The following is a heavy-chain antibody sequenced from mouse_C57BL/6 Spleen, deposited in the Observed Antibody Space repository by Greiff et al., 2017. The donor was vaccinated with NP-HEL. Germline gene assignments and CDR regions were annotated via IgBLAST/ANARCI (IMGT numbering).Heavy chain of an antibody. J-gene: IGHJ2*01. V-gene: IGHV1-54*01. CDR3: ARGSNFDY. Sequence: VKLMESGAELVRPGTSVKVSCKASGYAFTNYLIEWVKQRPGQGLEWIGVFNPGSGGTNYNEKFKGKATLTADKSSSTAYMQLSSLTSEDSAVYFCARGSNFDYWGQGTTLTVSS. CDR1: GYAFTNYL. D-gene: IGHD5-1*01. CDR2: FNPGSGGT.